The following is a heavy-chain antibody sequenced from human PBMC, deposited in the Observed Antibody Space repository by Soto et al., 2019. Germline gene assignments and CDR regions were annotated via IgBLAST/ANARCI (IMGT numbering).Heavy chain of an antibody. CDR3: AKNITSGYDY. J-gene: IGHJ4*02. CDR2: ISVYNGYA. D-gene: IGHD5-12*01. V-gene: IGHV1-18*01. Sequence: QVQLVQSGAELKKPGASVKVSCKASGYTFNNYGIGWVRQAPGQGLEWMGWISVYNGYANYAQKFQGRIIMTADTSTSTAYMELRSLRSDDTAIYYCAKNITSGYDYWGQGRLVTVSS. CDR1: GYTFNNYG.